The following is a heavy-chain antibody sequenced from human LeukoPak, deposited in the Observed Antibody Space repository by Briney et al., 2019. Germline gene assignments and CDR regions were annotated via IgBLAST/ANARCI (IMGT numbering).Heavy chain of an antibody. Sequence: GGSLRLSCAASGYTFSSDGMQWGRQAPGGGGEGGAFRRYDGGNKYYEESVKGRVTISRDNSKNKVYLQMNSLRAEDTAVYYCAKDFRYFDWPFFDYWGQGTLVTVSS. V-gene: IGHV3-30*02. CDR1: GYTFSSDG. CDR2: RRYDGGNK. J-gene: IGHJ4*02. D-gene: IGHD3-9*01. CDR3: AKDFRYFDWPFFDY.